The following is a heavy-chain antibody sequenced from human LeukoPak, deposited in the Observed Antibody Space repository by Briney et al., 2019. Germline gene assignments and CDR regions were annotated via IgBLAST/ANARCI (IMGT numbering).Heavy chain of an antibody. CDR3: ARDQGYYYGSGSYYSRRFGDYYYMDV. V-gene: IGHV1-2*02. D-gene: IGHD3-10*01. Sequence: GASVKVSCKASGYTFTGYYMHWVRQAPGQGLEWMGWINPNSGGTNYAQKFQGRVTMTRDTSISTAYMELSRLRSDDTAVYYCARDQGYYYGSGSYYSRRFGDYYYMDVWGKGTTVTISS. CDR1: GYTFTGYY. J-gene: IGHJ6*03. CDR2: INPNSGGT.